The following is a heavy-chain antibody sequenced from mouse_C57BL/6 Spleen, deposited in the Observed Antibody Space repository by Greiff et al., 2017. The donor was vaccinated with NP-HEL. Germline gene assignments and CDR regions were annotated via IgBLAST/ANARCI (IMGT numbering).Heavy chain of an antibody. V-gene: IGHV14-3*01. CDR1: GFNTKNTY. J-gene: IGHJ1*03. CDR3: ARPDDYDGGWYFDV. Sequence: VQLQQSVAELVRPGASVKLSCTASGFNTKNTYMHWVKQRPEQGLEWIGRIDPANGNTKYAPKFQGKATITADTSSNTAYLQLSSLTSEDTAIYYCARPDDYDGGWYFDVWGTGTTVTVSS. CDR2: IDPANGNT. D-gene: IGHD2-4*01.